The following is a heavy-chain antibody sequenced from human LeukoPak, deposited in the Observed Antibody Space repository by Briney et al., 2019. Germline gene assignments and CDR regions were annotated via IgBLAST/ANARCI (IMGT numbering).Heavy chain of an antibody. CDR2: IRYDGSNK. CDR3: ARDRSALRYFDWLFSN. V-gene: IGHV3-30*02. Sequence: GGSLRLSCAASGFTFSSYGMHWVRQAPGKGLEWVTSIRYDGSNKRYADSVEGRFTISRDNYKNTLYLQMNSLRLDDTAVYYCARDRSALRYFDWLFSNWGQGTLVTVSS. CDR1: GFTFSSYG. J-gene: IGHJ4*02. D-gene: IGHD3-9*01.